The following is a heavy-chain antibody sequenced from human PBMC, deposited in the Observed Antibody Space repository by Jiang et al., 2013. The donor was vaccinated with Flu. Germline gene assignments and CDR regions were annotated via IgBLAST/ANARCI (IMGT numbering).Heavy chain of an antibody. D-gene: IGHD3-3*01. V-gene: IGHV7-4-1*02. CDR2: INTNTGNP. J-gene: IGHJ6*02. Sequence: QSGSELKKPGASVKVSCKASGYTFTSYAMNWVRQAPGQGLEWMGWINTNTGNPTYAQGFTGRFVFSLDTSVSTAYLQISSLKAEDTAVYYCARDQLTYYERVGYYYGMDVWGQGTTVTVSS. CDR3: ARDQLTYYERVGYYYGMDV. CDR1: GYTFTSYA.